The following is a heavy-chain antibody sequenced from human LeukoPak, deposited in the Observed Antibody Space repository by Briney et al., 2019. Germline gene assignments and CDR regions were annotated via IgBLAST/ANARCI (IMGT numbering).Heavy chain of an antibody. D-gene: IGHD4-11*01. CDR1: GFTFSSHS. CDR3: ATPLRDYSNYVFDY. J-gene: IGHJ4*02. V-gene: IGHV3-21*01. CDR2: ISSSSSYI. Sequence: GGSLRLSCTASGFTFSSHSMNWVRQAPGKGLEWVSSISSSSSYIYYADSVKGRFTISRDNAKNSLYLQMNSLRAEDTAVYYCATPLRDYSNYVFDYWGQGTLVTVSS.